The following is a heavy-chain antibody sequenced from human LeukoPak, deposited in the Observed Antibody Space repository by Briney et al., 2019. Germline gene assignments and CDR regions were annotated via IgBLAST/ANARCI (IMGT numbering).Heavy chain of an antibody. CDR2: IYYSGST. J-gene: IGHJ4*02. CDR1: GGSISSYY. CDR3: ARGEERLGELDY. Sequence: PSETLSLTCTVSGGSISSYYWRWIRQPPGKGLEWIGYIYYSGSTNYNPSLKSRVTISVDTYKHHFSLKLSSVTAADTAVYYCARGEERLGELDYWGQGTMVTVSS. V-gene: IGHV4-59*01. D-gene: IGHD1-26*01.